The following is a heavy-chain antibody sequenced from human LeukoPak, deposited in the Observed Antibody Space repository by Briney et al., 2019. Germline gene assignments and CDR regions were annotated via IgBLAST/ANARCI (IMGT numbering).Heavy chain of an antibody. J-gene: IGHJ3*02. CDR1: GYTFTGYY. D-gene: IGHD2/OR15-2a*01. CDR3: ARDTPRIYDAFDI. V-gene: IGHV1-18*04. CDR2: ISAYNGNT. Sequence: ASVKVSCKASGYTFTGYYMHWVRQAPGQGLEWMGWISAYNGNTNYAQKLQGRVTMTTDTSTSTAYMELRSLRSDDTAVYYCARDTPRIYDAFDIWGQGTMVTVSS.